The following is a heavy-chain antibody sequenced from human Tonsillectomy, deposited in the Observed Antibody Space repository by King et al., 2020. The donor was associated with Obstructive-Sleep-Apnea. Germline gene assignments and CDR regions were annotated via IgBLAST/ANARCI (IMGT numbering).Heavy chain of an antibody. V-gene: IGHV3-30*04. J-gene: IGHJ4*02. CDR3: ARVPTGQWLVPYYFDY. CDR1: GFTFSSYA. Sequence: VQLVESGGGVVQPGRSLRLSCAASGFTFSSYAMHWVRQAPGKGLELVAVISYDGSNKYYADSVKGRFTISRDNSKNTLYLQMNSLRAEDTAVYYCARVPTGQWLVPYYFDYWGQGTLVTVSS. CDR2: ISYDGSNK. D-gene: IGHD6-19*01.